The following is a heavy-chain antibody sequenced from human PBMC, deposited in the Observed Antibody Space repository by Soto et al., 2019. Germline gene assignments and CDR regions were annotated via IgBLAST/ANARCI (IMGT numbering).Heavy chain of an antibody. Sequence: QITLKESGPTLVKPTQTLTLTCTFSGFSLSTSAVGVGWIRQPPVKALECLALIYWDGVKRYRPSLKNRLTITKDASKNQVVLTMTNMYPVDTATYYCSHRPDYTNYWLDDWGQGTLVTDSS. V-gene: IGHV2-5*02. CDR2: IYWDGVK. CDR3: SHRPDYTNYWLDD. CDR1: GFSLSTSAVG. J-gene: IGHJ5*02. D-gene: IGHD4-4*01.